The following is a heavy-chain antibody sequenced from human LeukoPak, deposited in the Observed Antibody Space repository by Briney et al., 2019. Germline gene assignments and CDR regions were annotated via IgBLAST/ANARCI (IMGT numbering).Heavy chain of an antibody. V-gene: IGHV3-13*01. D-gene: IGHD6-13*01. J-gene: IGHJ6*02. CDR3: ARGRPIAAPYYYYGMDV. Sequence: PGGSLRLSCAASGFTFSSYDMHWVRQATGKGLEWVSAIGTAGDTYYPGSVKGRFTISRENAKNSLYLQMNSLRAGDTAVYYCARGRPIAAPYYYYGMDVWGQGTTVTVSS. CDR2: IGTAGDT. CDR1: GFTFSSYD.